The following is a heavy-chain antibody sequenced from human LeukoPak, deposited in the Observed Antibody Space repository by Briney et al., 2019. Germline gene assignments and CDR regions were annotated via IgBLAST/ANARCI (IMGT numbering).Heavy chain of an antibody. CDR2: ISSSGSTI. CDR3: LREPPIALRGGNDY. D-gene: IGHD2/OR15-2a*01. CDR1: GFTFSDYY. Sequence: PRGSLRLSCAASGFTFSDYYMSWIRQAPGKGLEWVSYISSSGSTIYYADSVKGRFPISRDNAKNSLYLQMNSLTAQETAGYYCLREPPIALRGGNDYWGQGTLVTVSS. V-gene: IGHV3-11*01. J-gene: IGHJ4*02.